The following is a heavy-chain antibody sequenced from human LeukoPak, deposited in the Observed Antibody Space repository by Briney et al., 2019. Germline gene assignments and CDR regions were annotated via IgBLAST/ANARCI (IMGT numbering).Heavy chain of an antibody. J-gene: IGHJ6*03. CDR2: IYYSGST. D-gene: IGHD3-3*01. CDR3: ARALNFWSGWYYYMDV. V-gene: IGHV4-30-4*08. Sequence: SETRSLTCTVSGGSISSGDYYWSWIRQPPGKGLEWIGYIYYSGSTYYNPSLKSRVTISVDTSKNQFSLKLSSVTAARTAVYYCARALNFWSGWYYYMDVWGKGTTVTVSS. CDR1: GGSISSGDYY.